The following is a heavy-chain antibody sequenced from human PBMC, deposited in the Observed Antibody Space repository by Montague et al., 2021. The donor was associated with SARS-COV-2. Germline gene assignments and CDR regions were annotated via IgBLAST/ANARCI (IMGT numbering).Heavy chain of an antibody. CDR2: LCHSGGD. J-gene: IGHJ4*02. Sequence: SETLSLTCSVSGYSISSCYCWCWIRRPPGKVLEWIGSLCHSGGDFYVPSFHSRVTISVDMSKNLFSLKLNSVTAADTAMYFCTREVNFGTQPVDYFDYWGQGTLVTVSS. CDR3: TREVNFGTQPVDYFDY. V-gene: IGHV4-38-2*02. CDR1: GYSISSCYC. D-gene: IGHD3-16*01.